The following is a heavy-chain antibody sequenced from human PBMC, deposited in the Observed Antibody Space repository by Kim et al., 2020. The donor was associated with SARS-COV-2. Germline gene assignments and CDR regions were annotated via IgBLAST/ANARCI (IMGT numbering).Heavy chain of an antibody. CDR3: ARVDSSGY. CDR2: INSDGSST. J-gene: IGHJ4*02. D-gene: IGHD6-19*01. V-gene: IGHV3-74*01. Sequence: GGSLRLSCAASGFTFSRYWMHWVRQAPGKGLVWVSHINSDGSSTTYADSVKGRFTISRDNAKNTLYLQMNRLRPEDTAVYYCARVDSSGYWGQGTLVTVSS. CDR1: GFTFSRYW.